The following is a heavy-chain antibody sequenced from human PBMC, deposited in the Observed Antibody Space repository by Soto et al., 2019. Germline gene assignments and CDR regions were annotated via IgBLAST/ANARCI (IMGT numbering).Heavy chain of an antibody. J-gene: IGHJ4*02. CDR1: VGCIRVYY. D-gene: IGHD5-12*01. Sequence: PAETLCLTCAVCVGCIRVYYWSWIRQPPGKGLEWIGEVNNRGSSNYNPSLKSRVTISVDTSKNQFSLKLTSVTAADTAVYYCARGLLMRGYSGYSVFGHWGQGTLVT. CDR3: ARGLLMRGYSGYSVFGH. V-gene: IGHV4-34*01. CDR2: VNNRGSS.